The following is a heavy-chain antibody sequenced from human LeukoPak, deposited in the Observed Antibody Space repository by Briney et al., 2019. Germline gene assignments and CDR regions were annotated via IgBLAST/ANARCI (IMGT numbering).Heavy chain of an antibody. D-gene: IGHD5-24*01. CDR3: ARLRRDGYSYFDY. CDR1: GGSISSCC. V-gene: IGHV4-59*01. Sequence: SGTLSLTCTVSGGSISSCCWSWIRQAPGKGLEWIGYINNSGSANYSPSLMRRVTMSVDTSKNQLFLSLTSVTAADTAVYYCARLRRDGYSYFDYWGQGSLVTVSS. J-gene: IGHJ4*02. CDR2: INNSGSA.